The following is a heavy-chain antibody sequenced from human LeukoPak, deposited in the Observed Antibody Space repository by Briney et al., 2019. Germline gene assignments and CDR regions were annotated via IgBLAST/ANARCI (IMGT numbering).Heavy chain of an antibody. Sequence: SETLSLTCAVSGYSISSGYYWGWIRQPPGKGLEWIGSIYHSGSAYYNPSLKSRVTILLDTSKNQFSLKLSSVTAAATAVYYCAREEMGGIDYWGQGTLVTVSS. V-gene: IGHV4-38-2*02. CDR3: AREEMGGIDY. CDR2: IYHSGSA. CDR1: GYSISSGYY. J-gene: IGHJ4*02. D-gene: IGHD5-24*01.